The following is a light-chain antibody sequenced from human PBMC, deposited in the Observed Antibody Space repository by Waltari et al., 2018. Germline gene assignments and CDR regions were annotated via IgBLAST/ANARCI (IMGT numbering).Light chain of an antibody. Sequence: EIVMTQSPATLSVSPGERATLSCRASQSVSSNLAWYHQKPGQAPSLLIYGASTRATGIPARCSGGGSGTECTLTVSSLQSEDFAVYYCQRYNNWPPWTFGQGTKVEIK. CDR1: QSVSSN. CDR2: GAS. V-gene: IGKV3-15*01. J-gene: IGKJ1*01. CDR3: QRYNNWPPWT.